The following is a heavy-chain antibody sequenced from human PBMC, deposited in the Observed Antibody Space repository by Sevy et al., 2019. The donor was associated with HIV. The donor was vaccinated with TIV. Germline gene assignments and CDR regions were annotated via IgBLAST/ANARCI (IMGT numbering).Heavy chain of an antibody. D-gene: IGHD3-22*01. J-gene: IGHJ4*02. V-gene: IGHV3-33*01. CDR2: IWSDGAYQ. CDR3: ARGGYYYDNAAYYAFDS. CDR1: GFTFSAYA. Sequence: GGSLRLSCTTSGFTFSAYAMPWVRQAPGKGLEWVAIIWSDGAYQYHGDSVKGRFTISRDNSKNTLYLQMNSLRVEDTAVYYCARGGYYYDNAAYYAFDSWGQGTLVTVSS.